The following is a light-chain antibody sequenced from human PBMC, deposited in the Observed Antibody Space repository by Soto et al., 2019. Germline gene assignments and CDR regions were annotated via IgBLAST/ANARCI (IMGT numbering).Light chain of an antibody. CDR3: LNYNNAPQT. J-gene: IGKJ1*01. Sequence: IQMTQSPSSLSASVGDIVNISFRASQDISNFLAWYQQKPGEVPKVLIYTASTLTSGGPSRFSGSGSGTDFTLTISGLQPEDVATYYCLNYNNAPQTFGQGTKVDIK. V-gene: IGKV1-27*01. CDR1: QDISNF. CDR2: TAS.